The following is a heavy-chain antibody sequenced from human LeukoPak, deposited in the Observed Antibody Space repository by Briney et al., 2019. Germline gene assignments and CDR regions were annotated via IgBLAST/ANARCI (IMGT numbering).Heavy chain of an antibody. Sequence: GGSLRLSCAASGFTFSGSAMHWVRQASGKGLEWVGRIRSKANSYATAYAASVKGRFTTSRDDSKNTAYLQMNSLKTEDTAVYYCTTWIQLWLYYFDYWGQGTLVTVSS. J-gene: IGHJ4*02. CDR3: TTWIQLWLYYFDY. V-gene: IGHV3-73*01. D-gene: IGHD5-18*01. CDR1: GFTFSGSA. CDR2: IRSKANSYAT.